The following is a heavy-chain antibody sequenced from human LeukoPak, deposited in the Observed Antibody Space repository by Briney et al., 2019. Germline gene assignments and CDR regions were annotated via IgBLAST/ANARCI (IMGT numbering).Heavy chain of an antibody. CDR1: GFTFSSYW. V-gene: IGHV3-7*01. Sequence: GGSLRLSCAASGFTFSSYWWTWVRQAPGKGLEWVANIKQDGSEKYYVDSVKGRFTIARANTKNSLYLQMYSLRAEATAVYYCERGISGGFDLDLGGQGTLDSV. J-gene: IGHJ5*02. D-gene: IGHD1-26*01. CDR3: ERGISGGFDLDL. CDR2: IKQDGSEK.